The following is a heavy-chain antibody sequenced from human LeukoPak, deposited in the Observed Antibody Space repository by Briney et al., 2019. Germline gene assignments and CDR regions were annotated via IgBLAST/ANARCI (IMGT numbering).Heavy chain of an antibody. V-gene: IGHV4-39*01. CDR1: GGSISSSSYY. CDR3: ARQVKEYYYYYYMDV. D-gene: IGHD2-21*01. J-gene: IGHJ6*03. Sequence: SETLSLTCTVSGGSISSSSYYWGWIRQPPGKGLEWIGSIYYSGSTYYNPSLKSRVTISVDTSKNQFSLKLSSVTAADTAVYYCARQVKEYYYYYYMDVWGKGTTVTISS. CDR2: IYYSGST.